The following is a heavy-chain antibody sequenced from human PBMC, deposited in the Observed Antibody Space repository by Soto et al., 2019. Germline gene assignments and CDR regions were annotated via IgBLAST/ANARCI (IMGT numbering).Heavy chain of an antibody. D-gene: IGHD3-3*01. CDR2: IYHSGST. CDR3: ARRGGPKGFSSGYYLDY. J-gene: IGHJ4*02. V-gene: IGHV4-4*02. Sequence: SATLSLTCALYVGYISIRNWWRWFRQPPGKGLEWIGEIYHSGSTNYNPSLKSRVTISVDKSKNQFSLKLSSVTAADTAVYYCARRGGPKGFSSGYYLDYWGQGTLVTVSS. CDR1: VGYISIRNW.